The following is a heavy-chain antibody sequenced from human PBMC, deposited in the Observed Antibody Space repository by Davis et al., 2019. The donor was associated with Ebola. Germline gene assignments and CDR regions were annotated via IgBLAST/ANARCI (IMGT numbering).Heavy chain of an antibody. CDR1: GFTFSGSA. Sequence: GGSLRLSCAASGFTFSGSAMHWVRQASGKGLEWVGRIRSNANSYATAYAASVKGRFTISRDDSKNTAYLQMNSLKTEDTAVYYCTSTYSSGRTHSGDYWGQGTLVTVSS. CDR3: TSTYSSGRTHSGDY. CDR2: IRSNANSYAT. J-gene: IGHJ4*02. V-gene: IGHV3-73*01. D-gene: IGHD6-19*01.